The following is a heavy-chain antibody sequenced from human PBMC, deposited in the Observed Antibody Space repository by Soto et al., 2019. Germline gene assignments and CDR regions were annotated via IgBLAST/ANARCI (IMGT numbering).Heavy chain of an antibody. J-gene: IGHJ6*02. V-gene: IGHV4-59*01. CDR3: ARWDTAAAGTYYYGMDV. Sequence: PSDTLSLTCTFSGFYISNYYLSWIRQPPGKGLEWIGYIYYSGTTNYNPSLKSRVTISVDTSKNQFSLKVSSVTAADTAVYYCARWDTAAAGTYYYGMDVWGQGTKVTVSS. CDR1: GFYISNYY. CDR2: IYYSGTT. D-gene: IGHD6-13*01.